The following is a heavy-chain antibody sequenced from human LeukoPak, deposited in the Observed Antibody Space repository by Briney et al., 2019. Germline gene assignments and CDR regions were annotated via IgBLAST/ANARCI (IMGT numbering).Heavy chain of an antibody. CDR1: GGSFSGYH. Sequence: PSETLSLTCAVYGGSFSGYHWSWIRQPPGKGLEWIGEINHSGSTNYNPSLKSRVTISVDTSKNQFSLKLSSVTAADTAVYYCASSSIFGVVISNPWGQGTLVTVSS. J-gene: IGHJ5*02. D-gene: IGHD3-3*01. CDR2: INHSGST. V-gene: IGHV4-34*01. CDR3: ASSSIFGVVISNP.